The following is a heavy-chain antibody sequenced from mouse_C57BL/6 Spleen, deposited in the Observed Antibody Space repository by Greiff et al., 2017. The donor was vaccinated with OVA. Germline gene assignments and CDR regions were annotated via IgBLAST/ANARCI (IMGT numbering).Heavy chain of an antibody. J-gene: IGHJ1*03. Sequence: DVKLVESGGGLVKPGGSLKLSCAASGFTFSDYGMHWVRQAPEKGLEWVAYISSGSSTIYYADTVKGRFTISRDNAKNTLFLQMTSLRSEDTAMYYCARPYYYGSSYRYFDVWGTGTTVTVSS. CDR3: ARPYYYGSSYRYFDV. CDR1: GFTFSDYG. CDR2: ISSGSSTI. D-gene: IGHD1-1*01. V-gene: IGHV5-17*01.